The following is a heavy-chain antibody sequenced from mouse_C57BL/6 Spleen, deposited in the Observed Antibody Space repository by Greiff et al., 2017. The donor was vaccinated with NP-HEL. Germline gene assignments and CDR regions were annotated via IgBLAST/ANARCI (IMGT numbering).Heavy chain of an antibody. CDR3: ARRVYSNLAYFDY. Sequence: VQLVESGAELVKPGASVKMSCKASGYTFTTYPIEWMKQNHGKSLEWIGNFHPYNDDTKYNEKFKGKATLTVEKSSSTVYLELSRLTSDDSSVYYCARRVYSNLAYFDYWGQGTTLTVSS. D-gene: IGHD2-5*01. CDR2: FHPYNDDT. CDR1: GYTFTTYP. V-gene: IGHV1-47*01. J-gene: IGHJ2*01.